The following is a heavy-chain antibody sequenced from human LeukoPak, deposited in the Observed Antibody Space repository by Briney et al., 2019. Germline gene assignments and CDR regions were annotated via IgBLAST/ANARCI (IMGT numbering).Heavy chain of an antibody. J-gene: IGHJ6*03. CDR1: GFTFSDYY. CDR2: ISSSGSTI. V-gene: IGHV3-11*04. CDR3: AREAGLNYYYYYMDV. Sequence: GGSLRLSCAASGFTFSDYYMSWIRQAPGKGLEWVSYISSSGSTIYYADSVKGRFTISRDNAKNSLYLQMNSLRAEDTAVYYCAREAGLNYYYYYMDVWGKGTTVTVSS.